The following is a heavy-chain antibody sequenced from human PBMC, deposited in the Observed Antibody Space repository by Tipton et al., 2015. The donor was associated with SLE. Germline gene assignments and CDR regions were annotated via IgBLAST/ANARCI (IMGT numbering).Heavy chain of an antibody. CDR1: GFTFGDYG. CDR3: TPFSPMLQGRREGMDV. V-gene: IGHV3-49*04. J-gene: IGHJ6*02. CDR2: IRSKAYGGTT. D-gene: IGHD3-10*01. Sequence: SLRLSCTASGFTFGDYGINWVRQAPGKGLEWVGFIRSKAYGGTTEYAASVKGRFTISRDDSKSIAYLQMNSLKTDDTAVYYCTPFSPMLQGRREGMDVWGQGTTVTVS.